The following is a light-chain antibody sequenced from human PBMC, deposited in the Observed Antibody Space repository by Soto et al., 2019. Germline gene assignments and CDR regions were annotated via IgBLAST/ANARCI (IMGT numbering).Light chain of an antibody. Sequence: QSVLTQPPSASGTPGQGVTISCSGSTSNIGSNYVYWYQQLPGTAPKLLIYRNNQRPSGVPDRFSGSKSGTSASLAISGLRSDDEADYFCATWDDSLNGFYVFGXGXKLTVL. J-gene: IGLJ1*01. CDR3: ATWDDSLNGFYV. CDR1: TSNIGSNY. CDR2: RNN. V-gene: IGLV1-47*01.